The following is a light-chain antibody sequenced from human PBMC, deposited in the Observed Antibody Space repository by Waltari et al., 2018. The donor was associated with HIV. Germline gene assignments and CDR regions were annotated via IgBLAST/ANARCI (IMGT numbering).Light chain of an antibody. CDR3: VLFMGNGIWE. J-gene: IGLJ3*02. CDR2: STN. V-gene: IGLV8-61*01. CDR1: SGSVSTIYY. Sequence: QTVVTQEPSFSVSPGGTVTLTCGLSSGSVSTIYYPSWYQQTPGQAPRTLIYSTNTRSSGVPDRFSGSILGNKAALTITGAQADDESDYYCVLFMGNGIWEFGGGTKLTVL.